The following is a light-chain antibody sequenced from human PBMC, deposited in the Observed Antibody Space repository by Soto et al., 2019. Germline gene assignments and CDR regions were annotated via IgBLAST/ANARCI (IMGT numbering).Light chain of an antibody. V-gene: IGLV2-11*01. CDR3: CSYAGSFTLKV. J-gene: IGLJ2*01. Sequence: QSALTQPRSVSGSLGQSVTISCSGTSSDLGGYNYVSWYQQHPGRAPKLMIYDVSRRPSGVPNRFSGSKSGNTASLSISGLQADDEADYYCCSYAGSFTLKVFGGGTKLTVL. CDR2: DVS. CDR1: SSDLGGYNY.